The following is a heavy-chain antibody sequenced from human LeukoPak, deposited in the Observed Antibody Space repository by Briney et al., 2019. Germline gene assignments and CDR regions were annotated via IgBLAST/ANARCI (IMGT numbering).Heavy chain of an antibody. Sequence: QTGGSLRLSCATSGITFSSYAFHWVRQAPGKGLECISAISSNGGSTYYANSVKGRFTISRDNSKNTLNLQMGSLRAEDMAVYYCARDDFYYGMDVWGQGTTVTVSS. CDR3: ARDDFYYGMDV. J-gene: IGHJ6*02. V-gene: IGHV3-64*01. CDR1: GITFSSYA. CDR2: ISSNGGST.